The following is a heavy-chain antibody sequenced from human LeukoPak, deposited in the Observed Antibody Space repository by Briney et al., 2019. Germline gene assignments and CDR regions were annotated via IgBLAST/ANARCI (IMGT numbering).Heavy chain of an antibody. CDR1: GGSISSSSYY. J-gene: IGHJ4*02. V-gene: IGHV4-61*05. CDR3: ARQAGGTSGPFDY. D-gene: IGHD4-23*01. Sequence: SETLSLTCTVSGGSISSSSYYWGWIRQPPGKGLEWIGYIYHSESTNYNPSLKSRVTISVDTSKNQFSLKLSSVTAADTAVYYCARQAGGTSGPFDYWGQGTLVTVSS. CDR2: IYHSEST.